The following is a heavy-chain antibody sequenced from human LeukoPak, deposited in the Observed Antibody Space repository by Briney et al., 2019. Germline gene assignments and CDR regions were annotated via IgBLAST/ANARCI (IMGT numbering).Heavy chain of an antibody. CDR1: GYTFTSYY. J-gene: IGHJ6*02. CDR3: ARDPGYSYGTTAHYGMDV. CDR2: INPSGGDT. D-gene: IGHD5-18*01. Sequence: ASVKVSCKASGYTFTSYYMHWVRLAPGQGLEWMGMINPSGGDTSYAQKFQGRVTMTRDTSTSTVYMELSSLRSEDTAVYYCARDPGYSYGTTAHYGMDVWGQGTTVTVSS. V-gene: IGHV1-46*01.